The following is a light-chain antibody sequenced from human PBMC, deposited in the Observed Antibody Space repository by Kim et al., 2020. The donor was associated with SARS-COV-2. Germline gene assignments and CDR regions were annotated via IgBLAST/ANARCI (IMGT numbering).Light chain of an antibody. CDR1: QSISSW. J-gene: IGKJ2*01. CDR3: QQYKSYPRI. Sequence: DIQMTQSPSTLSASLGDRVTITCRASQSISSWLAWYQQKLGKAPKLLIYKASSLKSGVPSRFSGSESGTEFTLTISSLQPDDFATYYCQQYKSYPRIFGQGTKLEI. CDR2: KAS. V-gene: IGKV1-5*03.